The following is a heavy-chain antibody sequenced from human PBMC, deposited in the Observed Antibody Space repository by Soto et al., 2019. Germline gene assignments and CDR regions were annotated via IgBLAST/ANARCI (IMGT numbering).Heavy chain of an antibody. D-gene: IGHD2-21*02. CDR1: AFSLSTGGVG. J-gene: IGHJ6*02. Sequence: GPTLVNPTQTLTLTCTFSAFSLSTGGVGVGWIRQPPGKALEWLALIYWDDDKRYSPSLRSRLTITKDTSKNQVVLTMTNIAPVDTATYYCIQSRCGGDCLQSYASYSYGMDAWGQGITVTVSS. V-gene: IGHV2-5*02. CDR2: IYWDDDK. CDR3: IQSRCGGDCLQSYASYSYGMDA.